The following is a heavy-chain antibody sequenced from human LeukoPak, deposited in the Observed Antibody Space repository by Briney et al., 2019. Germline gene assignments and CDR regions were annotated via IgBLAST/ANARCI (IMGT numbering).Heavy chain of an antibody. J-gene: IGHJ6*02. CDR1: GGSFSGYY. Sequence: SETLSLTCAVYGGSFSGYYWSWVRQPPGKGLEWIGEINHSGRTNYNPSLKSGVTISVDTSNNQFSLKLSAVTAADTPVYYCARERRTIFGVVNPILASPYYYYGMDVWGQGTTVTVSS. CDR3: ARERRTIFGVVNPILASPYYYYGMDV. D-gene: IGHD3-3*01. CDR2: INHSGRT. V-gene: IGHV4-34*01.